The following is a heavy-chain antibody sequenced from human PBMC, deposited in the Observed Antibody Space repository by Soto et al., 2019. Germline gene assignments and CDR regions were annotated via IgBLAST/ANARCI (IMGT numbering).Heavy chain of an antibody. CDR1: GYRFTSYW. V-gene: IGHV5-10-1*01. Sequence: GESLKTPCQCFGYRFTSYWISWVRQMPGKGLERMGRFDPSDSYTNYRPSFQGHATLSADKSISTAYLQWSSLKASDTAMYYCARERSSPHYCYYGMDVWGQGTTVTVSS. D-gene: IGHD6-13*01. CDR2: FDPSDSYT. CDR3: ARERSSPHYCYYGMDV. J-gene: IGHJ6*02.